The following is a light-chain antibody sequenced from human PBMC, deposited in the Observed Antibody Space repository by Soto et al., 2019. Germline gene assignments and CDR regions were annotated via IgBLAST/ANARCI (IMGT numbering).Light chain of an antibody. CDR2: EVS. CDR3: SSYTNNNSVYV. V-gene: IGLV2-14*01. J-gene: IGLJ1*01. Sequence: QSGLAQPASVSGTAGQSITLSCTRTSSDVGGYTYYSRYQQHPGKAPNLMIYEVSNLPSEVSNRFSGSKSGNTASLTISGLQAEDKAYYHSSSYTNNNSVYVFGPGTKVAVL. CDR1: SSDVGGYTY.